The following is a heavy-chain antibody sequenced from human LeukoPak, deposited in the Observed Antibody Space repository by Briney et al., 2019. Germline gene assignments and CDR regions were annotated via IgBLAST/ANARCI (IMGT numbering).Heavy chain of an antibody. V-gene: IGHV3-23*01. CDR2: ISGSGGST. CDR3: AKELWYYYGSGSYYNPYYFDY. J-gene: IGHJ4*02. Sequence: GGSLRLSCAASGFTFSSYEMNWVRQAPGKGLEWVSAISGSGGSTYYADSVKGRFTISRDNSKNTLYLQMNSLRAEDTAVYYCAKELWYYYGSGSYYNPYYFDYWGQGTLVTVSS. D-gene: IGHD3-10*01. CDR1: GFTFSSYE.